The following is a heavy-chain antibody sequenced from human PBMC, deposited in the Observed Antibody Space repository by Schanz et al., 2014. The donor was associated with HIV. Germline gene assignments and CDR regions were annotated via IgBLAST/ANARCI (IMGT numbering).Heavy chain of an antibody. V-gene: IGHV3-23*01. Sequence: EVRLLESGGGLVQPGGSLRLSCAAFGFTFSSDAMSWVRQAPGKGLEWVSSISRTGGSTYYADSVKGRFTISRDNSKNTLYLQMNSLRAEDTAVYYCAKGDPTAADPTDSWGQGTLVTVSS. CDR1: GFTFSSDA. CDR3: AKGDPTAADPTDS. CDR2: ISRTGGST. J-gene: IGHJ4*02. D-gene: IGHD2-15*01.